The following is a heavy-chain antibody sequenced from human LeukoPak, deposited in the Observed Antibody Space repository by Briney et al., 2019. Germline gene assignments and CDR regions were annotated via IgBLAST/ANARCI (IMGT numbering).Heavy chain of an antibody. CDR2: IYTSGST. CDR3: AREPVLRFLEWFPTNWFDP. D-gene: IGHD3-3*01. CDR1: GGSISSGSYY. Sequence: SETLSLTCTVSGGSISSGSYYWSWIRQPAGKGLEWIGRIYTSGSTNYNPSLKSRVTISVDTSKNQFSLKLSSVTAADTAVYYCAREPVLRFLEWFPTNWFDPWGQGTLVTVSS. J-gene: IGHJ5*02. V-gene: IGHV4-61*02.